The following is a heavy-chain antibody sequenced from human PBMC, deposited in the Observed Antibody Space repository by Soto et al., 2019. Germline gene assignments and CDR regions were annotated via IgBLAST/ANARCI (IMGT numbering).Heavy chain of an antibody. CDR1: GFNFNIYG. CDR3: AKGDYCDSSDHRHDVFNI. D-gene: IGHD3-22*01. V-gene: IGHV3-30*18. J-gene: IGHJ3*02. Sequence: QVQLVESGGGVVQPGRSLRLSCAASGFNFNIYGIHWVRQAPGKGLEWVAVISYDEKNKYYADSVKGRFTISRDNSKNTLYLQMNSLRAEDTAVYYCAKGDYCDSSDHRHDVFNIWGQGTMVTVSS. CDR2: ISYDEKNK.